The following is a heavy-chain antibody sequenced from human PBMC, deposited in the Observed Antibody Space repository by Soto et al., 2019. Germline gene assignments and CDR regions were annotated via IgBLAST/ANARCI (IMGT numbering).Heavy chain of an antibody. CDR2: ISWDSDTV. V-gene: IGHV3-9*01. CDR3: KKAGGYCSSPSWYDFDY. D-gene: IGHD2-2*03. CDR1: GFSFDEYG. Sequence: EVQLVESGGGLVQPGRSLRVSCAASGFSFDEYGMHWVRQVPGKGLEWVSGISWDSDTVAYADSVKGRFTISRDNDKKSLYIQKNSLRLDDPALYYYKKAGGYCSSPSWYDFDYWCQGTVVSVCS. J-gene: IGHJ4*02.